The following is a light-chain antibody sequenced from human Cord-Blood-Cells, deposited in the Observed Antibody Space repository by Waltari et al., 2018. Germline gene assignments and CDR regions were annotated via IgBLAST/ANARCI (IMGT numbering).Light chain of an antibody. CDR1: QDISNY. CDR2: DAS. J-gene: IGKJ1*01. Sequence: DIQMTQSPSSLSASVGDRVTITCQASQDISNYLNWYQQKPGKAPKLLIYDASNLETGVPSRFSGSGSGTDFTFTISSLQPEGIATYYCQQYDNLFAWTFGQGTKVEIK. V-gene: IGKV1-33*01. CDR3: QQYDNLFAWT.